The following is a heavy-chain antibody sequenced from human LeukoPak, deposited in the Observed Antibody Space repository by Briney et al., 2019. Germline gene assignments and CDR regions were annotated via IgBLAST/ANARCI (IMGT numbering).Heavy chain of an antibody. D-gene: IGHD6-19*01. Sequence: GGSLRLSCAASGFTFSSYGMHWVRQAPGKGLEWVAVISYDGSNKYYADSVKGRCTISRDNSKNTLYLQMNSLRAEDTAVYYCAKEWRVAGYFDYWGQGTLVTVSS. V-gene: IGHV3-30*18. CDR3: AKEWRVAGYFDY. CDR1: GFTFSSYG. CDR2: ISYDGSNK. J-gene: IGHJ4*02.